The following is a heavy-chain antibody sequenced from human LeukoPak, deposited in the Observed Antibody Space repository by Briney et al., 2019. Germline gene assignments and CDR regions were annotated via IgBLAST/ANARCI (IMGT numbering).Heavy chain of an antibody. CDR3: TGYSAGWSSGGGY. CDR2: IYYSGTT. V-gene: IGHV4-39*01. CDR1: GGSISSLTYY. J-gene: IGHJ4*02. Sequence: SETLSLTCTVSGGSISSLTYYWGWIRQPPGKGLEWIASIYYSGTTYYSPSLKSRVAISVNRSNNQFSLRLSSVTAADTTVYFCTGYSAGWSSGGGYWGQGTVVTVSS. D-gene: IGHD6-19*01.